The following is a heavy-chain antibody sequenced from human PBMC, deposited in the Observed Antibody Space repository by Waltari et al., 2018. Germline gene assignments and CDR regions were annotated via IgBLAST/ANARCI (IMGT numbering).Heavy chain of an antibody. V-gene: IGHV3-23*01. J-gene: IGHJ4*02. CDR2: ISGSGGNT. CDR3: SKGWGDF. Sequence: EVQPLGSGGGFVQHGGALRLYCAASGFTFSSYRMSWVRQTPGKGLEWVSGISGSGGNTYYTDSVKGRFTISRDNSKNTLYLQMNSLRAEDTAVYYCSKGWGDFWGQGTLVTVSS. D-gene: IGHD3-16*01. CDR1: GFTFSSYR.